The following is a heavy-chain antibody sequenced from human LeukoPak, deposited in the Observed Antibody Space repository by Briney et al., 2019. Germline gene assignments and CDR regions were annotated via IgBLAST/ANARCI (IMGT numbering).Heavy chain of an antibody. CDR3: ARVGLRYFDWLLPTNFDY. Sequence: GGSLRLSCAASGFTFSSYAMHWVRQAPGKALEWVAVISYDGSNKYYADSVKGRFTISRDNSKNTLYLQMNSLRAEDTAVYYCARVGLRYFDWLLPTNFDYWGQGTLVTVSS. CDR1: GFTFSSYA. D-gene: IGHD3-9*01. V-gene: IGHV3-30*04. J-gene: IGHJ4*02. CDR2: ISYDGSNK.